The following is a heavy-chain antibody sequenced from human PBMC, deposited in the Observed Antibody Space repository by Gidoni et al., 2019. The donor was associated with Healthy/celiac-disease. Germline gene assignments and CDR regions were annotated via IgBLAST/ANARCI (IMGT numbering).Heavy chain of an antibody. J-gene: IGHJ6*02. D-gene: IGHD2-2*02. CDR3: ASAVLSRNPPIVVAPPAIKAYYYYGMDV. CDR2: IIPTVPIA. CDR1: GGTFSSFT. Sequence: QVQLVQSGAEVKKPGSSVKVSCKASGGTFSSFTISWVRQAAGQGLEWMGRIIPTVPIANYAQKFQGRVTITADKSTSTAYMELSSLRSEDTAIYYCASAVLSRNPPIVVAPPAIKAYYYYGMDVWGQGTTVTVSS. V-gene: IGHV1-69*02.